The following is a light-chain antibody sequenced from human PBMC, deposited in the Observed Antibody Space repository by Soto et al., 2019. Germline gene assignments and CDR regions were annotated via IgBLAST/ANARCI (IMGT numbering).Light chain of an antibody. CDR2: SAS. V-gene: IGKV3-15*01. CDR1: ESISDT. CDR3: QQYNSWPRT. Sequence: EIGMTQSPATVSGSLGGGGTLACRASESISDTLARYQQKPGQAPRLFIYSASRGVTGFPARFRGSGSGTDFTLTISSLQSEDLAVYFCQQYNSWPRTFGQGTKVDIK. J-gene: IGKJ1*01.